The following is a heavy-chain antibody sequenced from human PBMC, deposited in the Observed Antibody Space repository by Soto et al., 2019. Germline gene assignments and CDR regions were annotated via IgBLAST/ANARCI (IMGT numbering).Heavy chain of an antibody. Sequence: SETLSLTCTVSGGSVSSGSYYWSWIRQPPGKGLEWIGYIHYSGSTNYNPSLKSRVTISVDTSKNQFSLKLSSVTAADTAVYYCARGMYYDFWSGYYLNWFDPWGQGTLVTVSS. D-gene: IGHD3-3*01. CDR2: IHYSGST. CDR3: ARGMYYDFWSGYYLNWFDP. J-gene: IGHJ5*02. V-gene: IGHV4-61*01. CDR1: GGSVSSGSYY.